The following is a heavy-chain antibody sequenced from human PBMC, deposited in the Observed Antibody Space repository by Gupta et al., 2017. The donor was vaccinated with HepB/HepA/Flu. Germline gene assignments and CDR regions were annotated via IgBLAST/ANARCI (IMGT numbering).Heavy chain of an antibody. CDR1: GYTFTSYA. J-gene: IGHJ5*02. D-gene: IGHD4-17*01. Sequence: QVQLVQSGAEVKKPGASVKVSCKASGYTFTSYAMHWVRQAPGQRLEWMGWINAGNGNTKYSQKFQGRVTITRDTSASTAYMELSSLRSEETAVYYCARDLADYGDYHNWFDPWGQGTLVTVYS. CDR3: ARDLADYGDYHNWFDP. CDR2: INAGNGNT. V-gene: IGHV1-3*01.